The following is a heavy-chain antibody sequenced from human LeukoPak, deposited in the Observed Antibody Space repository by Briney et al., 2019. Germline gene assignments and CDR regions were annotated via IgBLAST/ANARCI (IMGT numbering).Heavy chain of an antibody. V-gene: IGHV4-34*01. J-gene: IGHJ4*02. Sequence: SETLSLTCTVYGGSFSGYYWSWIRQPPGKGLEWIGEINHSGSTNYNPSLKSRVTISVDTSKNPSSLKLSSVTAADTAVYYCARGVRVRVLRTGHFDYWGQGTLVTVSS. CDR2: INHSGST. CDR3: ARGVRVRVLRTGHFDY. CDR1: GGSFSGYY. D-gene: IGHD1-14*01.